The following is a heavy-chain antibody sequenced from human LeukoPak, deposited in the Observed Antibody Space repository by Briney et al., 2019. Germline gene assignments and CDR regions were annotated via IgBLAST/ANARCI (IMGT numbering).Heavy chain of an antibody. CDR1: GGSISSYY. CDR3: ARDGGYDFWSGYYPDY. CDR2: IDYSGST. J-gene: IGHJ4*02. V-gene: IGHV4-59*01. D-gene: IGHD3-3*01. Sequence: PSETLSLTXTVSGGSISSYYWSWIRQPPGKGLEWIGYIDYSGSTNYNPSLKSRVTISVDTSKNQFSLKLSSVTAADTAVYYCARDGGYDFWSGYYPDYWGQGTLVTVSS.